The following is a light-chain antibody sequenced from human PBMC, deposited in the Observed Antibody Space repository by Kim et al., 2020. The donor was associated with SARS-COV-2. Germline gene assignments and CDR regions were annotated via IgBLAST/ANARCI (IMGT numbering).Light chain of an antibody. CDR1: QSVRTSS. CDR2: GAS. V-gene: IGKV3-20*01. J-gene: IGKJ2*01. Sequence: ENVLTQSPGNLSLSPGEKATLSCRASQSVRTSSLAWYQQRPGQAPRLLIYGASNRATGLPDRFSGSGSGTDFTLTISRLEPEDSAVYYCQQYGTSPHTFGQGTKLEI. CDR3: QQYGTSPHT.